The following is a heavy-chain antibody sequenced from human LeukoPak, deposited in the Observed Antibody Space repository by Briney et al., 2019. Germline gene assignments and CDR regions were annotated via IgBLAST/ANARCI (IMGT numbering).Heavy chain of an antibody. CDR1: GGSISSSSYY. CDR3: ARLTGVGY. D-gene: IGHD1-14*01. J-gene: IGHJ4*02. Sequence: SETLSLTCTVSGGSISSSSYYWGWIRQPPGKGLEWIGSIYYSGSTYYNPSLKSRVTISVDTSKNQFSLKLSSVTAADTAVYYCARLTGVGYWGQGTLVTVSS. CDR2: IYYSGST. V-gene: IGHV4-39*01.